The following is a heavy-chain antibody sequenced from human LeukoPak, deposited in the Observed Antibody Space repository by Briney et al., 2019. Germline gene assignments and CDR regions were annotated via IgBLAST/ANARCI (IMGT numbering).Heavy chain of an antibody. CDR3: ARDPLVLRSLESSDMDV. D-gene: IGHD3-3*01. CDR2: ISSSSSYI. J-gene: IGHJ6*03. Sequence: GGSLRLSCAASGFTFSSYSMNWVRQAPGKGLEWVSSISSSSSYIYYADSVKGRFTISRDNAKNSLYLQMNSLRAEDTAVYYCARDPLVLRSLESSDMDVWGKGTTVTVSS. V-gene: IGHV3-21*01. CDR1: GFTFSSYS.